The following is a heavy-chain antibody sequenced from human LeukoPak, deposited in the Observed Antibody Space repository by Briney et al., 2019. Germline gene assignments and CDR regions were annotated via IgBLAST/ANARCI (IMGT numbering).Heavy chain of an antibody. CDR2: ISSSSSYI. V-gene: IGHV3-21*01. CDR3: ARGPRELLPLNYYYYYMDV. D-gene: IGHD1-26*01. CDR1: GFTFSSYS. J-gene: IGHJ6*03. Sequence: GGSLRLSCAASGFTFSSYSMNWVRQAPGKGLEWVSSISSSSSYIYYADSVKGRFTISRDNAKNSLYLQMNSLRAEDTAVYYCARGPRELLPLNYYYYYMDVWGKGTTVTVSS.